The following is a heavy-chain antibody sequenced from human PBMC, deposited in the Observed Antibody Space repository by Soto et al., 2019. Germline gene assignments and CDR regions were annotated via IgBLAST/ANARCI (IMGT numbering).Heavy chain of an antibody. J-gene: IGHJ4*02. V-gene: IGHV1-69*06. CDR2: IIPIFGTA. CDR3: ASGSTVVTDRFDY. CDR1: GGTLSSYA. Sequence: SVKVSCKASGGTLSSYAISWVRQAPGQGLEWMGGIIPIFGTANYAQKFQGRVTITADKSTSTAYMELSSLRSEDTAVYYCASGSTVVTDRFDYWGQGTLVTVSS. D-gene: IGHD4-17*01.